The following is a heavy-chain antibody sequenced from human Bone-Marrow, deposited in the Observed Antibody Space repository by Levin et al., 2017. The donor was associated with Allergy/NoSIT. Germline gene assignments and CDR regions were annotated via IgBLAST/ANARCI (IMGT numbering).Heavy chain of an antibody. D-gene: IGHD6-13*01. V-gene: IGHV3-30*14. CDR2: ISYDGSNK. CDR3: ARPTHSSSWYPGFDY. J-gene: IGHJ4*02. CDR1: GFTFRSFA. Sequence: GESLKISCAVSGFTFRSFAMHWVRQAPAKGLEWVAVISYDGSNKYYADSVKGRFTISRDNSKNTLYLQMNSLRADDTAVYYCARPTHSSSWYPGFDYWGQGTLVTVSS.